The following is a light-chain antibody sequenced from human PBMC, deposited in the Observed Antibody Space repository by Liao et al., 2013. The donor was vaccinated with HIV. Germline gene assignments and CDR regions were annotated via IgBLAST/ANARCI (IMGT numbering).Light chain of an antibody. Sequence: SYELTQALSVSVSPGQTASITCSGDKLGDKYACWYQQKPGQSPVLVIYQDTNRPSGIPERFSGSNSGNTATLTISTVEAGDEADYYCQVWDSGRDQVVFGGGTRLTVL. CDR3: QVWDSGRDQVV. V-gene: IGLV3-1*01. J-gene: IGLJ3*02. CDR2: QDT. CDR1: KLGDKY.